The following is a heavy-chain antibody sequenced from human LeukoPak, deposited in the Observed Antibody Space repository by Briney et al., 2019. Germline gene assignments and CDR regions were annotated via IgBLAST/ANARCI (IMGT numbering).Heavy chain of an antibody. Sequence: GGSLRLSCAASGFTFSSYGMHWVRQAPGKGLEWVAFIRYDGSNKYYADSVKGRFTISRDNSKNTLYLQMNSLRAEVTAVYYCAKGQYIVVVPAARRGFDYWGQGTLVTVSS. D-gene: IGHD2-2*01. V-gene: IGHV3-30*02. CDR2: IRYDGSNK. J-gene: IGHJ4*02. CDR3: AKGQYIVVVPAARRGFDY. CDR1: GFTFSSYG.